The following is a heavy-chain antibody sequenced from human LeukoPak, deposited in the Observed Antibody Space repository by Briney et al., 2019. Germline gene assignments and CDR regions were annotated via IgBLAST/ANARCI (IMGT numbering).Heavy chain of an antibody. J-gene: IGHJ4*02. CDR2: ISGSGVST. CDR1: GFRFSSYA. D-gene: IGHD3-3*01. CDR3: ATFLEWLLSPHRHFDY. V-gene: IGHV3-23*01. Sequence: PGGSLRLACAASGFRFSSYAMSWVRQAPGKGLEWVSAISGSGVSTYYADSVKGRFTISRDNSKNTLYLQMNSLRAEDTAVYYCATFLEWLLSPHRHFDYWGQGTLVTVSS.